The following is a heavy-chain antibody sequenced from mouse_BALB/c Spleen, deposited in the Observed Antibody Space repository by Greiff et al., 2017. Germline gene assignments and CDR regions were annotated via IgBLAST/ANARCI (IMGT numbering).Heavy chain of an antibody. CDR3: ARDLLRSFAY. D-gene: IGHD1-1*01. CDR2: ISSGGST. J-gene: IGHJ3*01. CDR1: GFTFSSYA. V-gene: IGHV5-6-5*01. Sequence: EVQLVESGGGLVKPGGSLKLSCAASGFTFSSYAMSWVRQTPEKRLEWVASISSGGSTYYPDSVKGRFTISRDNARNILYLQMSSLRSEDTAMYYCARDLLRSFAYWGQGTLVTVSA.